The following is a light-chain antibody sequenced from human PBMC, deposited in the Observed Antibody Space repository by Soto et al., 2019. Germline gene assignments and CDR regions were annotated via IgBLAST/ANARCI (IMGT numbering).Light chain of an antibody. J-gene: IGKJ3*01. CDR1: QSVSVN. V-gene: IGKV3D-15*01. CDR3: QQYNDWPLAT. Sequence: EVVMTQSPATLSASPGERVALSCRASQSVSVNLAWYQQKPGQAPRLLVYRTSARAPGIPARFSGSGSETEFTLTISSLQSEDFALYYCQQYNDWPLATFGPGTTVEIK. CDR2: RTS.